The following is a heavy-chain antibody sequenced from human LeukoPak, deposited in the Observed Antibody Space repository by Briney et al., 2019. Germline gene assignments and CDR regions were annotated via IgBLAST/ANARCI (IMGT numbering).Heavy chain of an antibody. J-gene: IGHJ4*02. CDR3: ARGRISGYSNYGFDY. CDR2: INHSGST. D-gene: IGHD4-11*01. V-gene: IGHV4-34*01. CDR1: GGSFSGYY. Sequence: SETLSLTCAVYGGSFSGYYWSWIRQPPGKGLEWIGEINHSGSTNYHPSLKSRVTISVDTSKNQFSLKLSSVTAADTAVYYCARGRISGYSNYGFDYWGQGTLVTVSS.